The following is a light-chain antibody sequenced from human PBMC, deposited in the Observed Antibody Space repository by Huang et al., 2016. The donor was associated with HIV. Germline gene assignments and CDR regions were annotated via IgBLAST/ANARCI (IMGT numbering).Light chain of an antibody. CDR1: QSVSTF. V-gene: IGKV3-11*01. CDR2: DAS. J-gene: IGKJ4*01. CDR3: QQRSAWPLT. Sequence: DIVLTQSPATLSLSSGQRATVSCSASQSVSTFFAWYQQKPGQAPRLLIYDASNRATGVPARFSGSGSGTDFSPTINSLYPEDSAVYYCQQRSAWPLTFGGGTRVEI.